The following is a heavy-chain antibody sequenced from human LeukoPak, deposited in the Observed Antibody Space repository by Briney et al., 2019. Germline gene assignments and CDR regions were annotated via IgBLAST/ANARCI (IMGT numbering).Heavy chain of an antibody. CDR2: VSSSSSTI. CDR3: ARDRWELLAFDI. CDR1: GFTFSSYS. Sequence: PGGSLRLSCAASGFTFSSYSMNWVRQAPGKGLEWVSYVSSSSSTIYYADSVKGRFTISRDNAKNSLCLQMNSLRAEDTAVYYCARDRWELLAFDIWGQGTMVTVSS. D-gene: IGHD1-26*01. J-gene: IGHJ3*02. V-gene: IGHV3-48*01.